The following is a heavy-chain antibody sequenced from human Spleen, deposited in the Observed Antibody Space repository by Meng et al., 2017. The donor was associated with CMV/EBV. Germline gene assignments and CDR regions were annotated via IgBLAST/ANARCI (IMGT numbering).Heavy chain of an antibody. CDR2: INHSGST. J-gene: IGHJ5*02. V-gene: IGHV4-34*01. CDR1: DQ. D-gene: IGHD2-15*01. CDR3: ARGRGYCSAGDCLNWFDP. Sequence: DQWSGTRQTPGKGLQWIGEINREINHSGSTDYNPSLKSRVTISIDTSKNQFSLKLTSVTAADTAVYYCARGRGYCSAGDCLNWFDPWGQGTLVTVSS.